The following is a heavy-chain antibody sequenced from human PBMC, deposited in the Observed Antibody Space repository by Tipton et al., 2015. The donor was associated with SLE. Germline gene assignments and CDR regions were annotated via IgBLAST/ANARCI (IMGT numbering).Heavy chain of an antibody. D-gene: IGHD6-19*01. CDR2: ITGSGYNT. CDR3: AREIAVAASDY. J-gene: IGHJ4*02. Sequence: SLRLSCAASGFTFSNYAMSWVRQAPGKGLEWVSVITGSGYNTFYADSVKGRFTISRDNSKNTLYLQMNSLRAEDTAVYYCAREIAVAASDYWGQGTLVTVSS. V-gene: IGHV3-23*01. CDR1: GFTFSNYA.